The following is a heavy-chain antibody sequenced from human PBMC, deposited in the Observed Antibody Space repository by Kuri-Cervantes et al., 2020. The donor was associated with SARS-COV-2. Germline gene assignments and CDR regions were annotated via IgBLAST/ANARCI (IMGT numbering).Heavy chain of an antibody. J-gene: IGHJ3*02. D-gene: IGHD1-1*01. CDR2: IKSKSDDGTT. Sequence: GESLKISCAASGFTFGSYAMSWVRQAPGKGLEWVGRIKSKSDDGTTDYAAPVKGRFTLSRDDLENTVYLQMNSLKPEDTAVYYCTTGGTTTSFAFDIWGQGTMVTVSS. V-gene: IGHV3-15*01. CDR3: TTGGTTTSFAFDI. CDR1: GFTFGSYA.